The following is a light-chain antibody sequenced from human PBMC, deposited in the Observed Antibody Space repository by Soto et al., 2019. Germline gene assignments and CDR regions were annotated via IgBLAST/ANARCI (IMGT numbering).Light chain of an antibody. CDR1: SSDVGGYNY. CDR2: DVS. CDR3: CSYAGSYTFSV. Sequence: QSVLTQPRSVSGSPGQSVTISCTGTSSDVGGYNYVSWYQQHPGKAPKLMIYDVSKRPSGVPDRFSGSKSGNTASLTISGLQAEDEADYYCCSYAGSYTFSVFGTGTKLTLL. V-gene: IGLV2-11*01. J-gene: IGLJ1*01.